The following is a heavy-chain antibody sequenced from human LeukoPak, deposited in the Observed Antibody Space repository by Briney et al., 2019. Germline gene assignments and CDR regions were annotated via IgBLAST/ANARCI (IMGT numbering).Heavy chain of an antibody. D-gene: IGHD3-22*01. CDR2: IIPIFGTA. Sequence: SVKVSCKASGGTFSSYAISWVRQAPGQGLEWMGGIIPIFGTANYAQKFQGRVTITADESTSTAYMELSSLRSEDTAVYYCARPQTYYYDSSGYYSAFDIWGQRTMVTVSS. CDR1: GGTFSSYA. CDR3: ARPQTYYYDSSGYYSAFDI. J-gene: IGHJ3*02. V-gene: IGHV1-69*13.